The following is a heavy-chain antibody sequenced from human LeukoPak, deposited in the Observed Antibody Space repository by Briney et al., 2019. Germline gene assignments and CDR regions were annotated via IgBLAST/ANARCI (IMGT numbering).Heavy chain of an antibody. CDR2: IYYSWST. D-gene: IGHD3-22*01. CDR3: ARFILYDSSGYYYERRYYYYYMDV. V-gene: IGHV4-59*01. CDR1: GGSISSYY. J-gene: IGHJ6*03. Sequence: PSETLCLTCTVSGGSISSYYWSWIRQPPGKGLEWIGYIYYSWSTNYNPSPKSRVTISVDTSKNQFSLKLSSVTAADTAVYYCARFILYDSSGYYYERRYYYYYMDVWGKGTTVTVSS.